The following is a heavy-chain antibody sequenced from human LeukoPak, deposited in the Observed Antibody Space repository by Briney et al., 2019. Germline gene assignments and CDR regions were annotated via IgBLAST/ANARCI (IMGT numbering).Heavy chain of an antibody. CDR1: GFTFSTHA. Sequence: GGSLRLSCAASGFTFSTHAMTWVRQAPGKGLEWVSTIGDSFTGTFYADAVKGRFTISRDNSKNMLYLQMNSLTTGDTAVYYCAAHYYDSSALDYWGQGTLVTVSS. D-gene: IGHD3-22*01. J-gene: IGHJ4*02. V-gene: IGHV3-23*01. CDR3: AAHYYDSSALDY. CDR2: IGDSFTGT.